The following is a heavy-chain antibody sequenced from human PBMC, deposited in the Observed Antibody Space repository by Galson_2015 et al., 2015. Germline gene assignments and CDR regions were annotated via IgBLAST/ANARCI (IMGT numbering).Heavy chain of an antibody. CDR2: IYYSGSS. D-gene: IGHD3-10*01. V-gene: IGHV4-39*02. J-gene: IGHJ6*03. CDR3: ARGPGFSYYYYMDV. Sequence: GLEWMGSIYYSGSSYYNPSLQSRVTIYVDTSKKHFSLKLSSVTAADTAVYYCARGPGFSYYYYMDVWGKGTTVTVSS.